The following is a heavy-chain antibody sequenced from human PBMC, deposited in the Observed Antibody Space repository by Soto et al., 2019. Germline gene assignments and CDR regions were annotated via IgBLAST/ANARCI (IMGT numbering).Heavy chain of an antibody. D-gene: IGHD1-26*01. CDR3: ARDEGGVYYYGMDV. J-gene: IGHJ6*02. CDR1: GGTFSSYA. CDR2: IIPIFGTA. Sequence: QVQLVQSGAEVKKPGSSVKVSCKASGGTFSSYAISWVRQAPGQGLEWMGGIIPIFGTANYAQKFQGRVTITADESTSTAYMELCSLRSEDTAVYYCARDEGGVYYYGMDVWGQGTTVTVSS. V-gene: IGHV1-69*12.